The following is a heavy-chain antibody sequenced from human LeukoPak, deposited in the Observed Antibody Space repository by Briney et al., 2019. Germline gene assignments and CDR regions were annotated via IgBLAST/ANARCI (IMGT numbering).Heavy chain of an antibody. CDR1: GASINSYY. V-gene: IGHV4-59*08. Sequence: PSETLSLTCTVSGASINSYYWSSIRQPPGKGLEWIGYISHSGTASYSPSVKSRVAISVHKSENQFSLTLSSVTAADTAVYYCARRFVDSSGYYYDDYWGQGILVTVSS. CDR2: ISHSGTA. D-gene: IGHD3-22*01. J-gene: IGHJ4*02. CDR3: ARRFVDSSGYYYDDY.